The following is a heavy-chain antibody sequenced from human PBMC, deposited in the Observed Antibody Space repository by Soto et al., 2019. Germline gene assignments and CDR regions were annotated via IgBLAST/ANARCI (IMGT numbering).Heavy chain of an antibody. J-gene: IGHJ4*02. CDR3: ARDDYADSGRGLDY. CDR2: IDHRGGT. CDR1: GGSLTTYY. V-gene: IGHV4-59*12. Sequence: QVQLEESGPRLVKPSETLSLRCTVSGGSLTTYYWNWVRQSPGKGLEWIGNIDHRGGTTYSPSFKSRVTMSVDTSKTQFSLNLNSVTAADTAMYYCARDDYADSGRGLDYWGQGILVTVSS. D-gene: IGHD4-17*01.